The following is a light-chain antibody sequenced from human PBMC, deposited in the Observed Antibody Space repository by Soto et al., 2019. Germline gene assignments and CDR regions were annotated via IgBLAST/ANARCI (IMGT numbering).Light chain of an antibody. CDR1: QSVTKGY. Sequence: ENVLTQSPDTLSLYPGEGATLSRRASQSVTKGYLAWYQQKPGQAPKLLIYGTSSRATGVPDRFSASGSATDFTLTISRLEPEDFAVYYCQQFGDSLWTFGQGTRVEVK. CDR3: QQFGDSLWT. CDR2: GTS. V-gene: IGKV3-20*01. J-gene: IGKJ1*01.